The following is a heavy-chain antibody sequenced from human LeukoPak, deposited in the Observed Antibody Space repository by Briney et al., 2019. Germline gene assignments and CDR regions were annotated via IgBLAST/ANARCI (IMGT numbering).Heavy chain of an antibody. D-gene: IGHD2-15*01. CDR2: INHSGST. CDR3: ARHGVATWFDP. CDR1: GGSFSDYS. J-gene: IGHJ5*02. V-gene: IGHV4-34*01. Sequence: SETLSLTCAVYGGSFSDYSWSWLRQPPGKGLEWIGEINHSGSTNYNPSLKSRVIMSVDTSKNQFSVKLKSVTAADTAVYYCARHGVATWFDPWGQGTLVTVSS.